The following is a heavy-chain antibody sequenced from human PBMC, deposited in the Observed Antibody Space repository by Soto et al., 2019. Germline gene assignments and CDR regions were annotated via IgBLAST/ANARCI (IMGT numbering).Heavy chain of an antibody. CDR3: ASTFCISNSCHSYFDY. J-gene: IGHJ4*02. CDR1: GFTFTSSA. Sequence: SVKVSCKASGFTFTSSAVQWVRQARGQRLEWIGWIVVGSGNTNYAQKFQGRVTITADESTSTAYMELSSLRSEDTAVYYCASTFCISNSCHSYFDYCGQRSLVPVSA. V-gene: IGHV1-58*01. CDR2: IVVGSGNT. D-gene: IGHD2-2*02.